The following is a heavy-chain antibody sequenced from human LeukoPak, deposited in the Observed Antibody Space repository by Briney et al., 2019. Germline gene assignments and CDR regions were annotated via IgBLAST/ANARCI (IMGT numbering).Heavy chain of an antibody. CDR2: IYPGDSDT. CDR1: GYSFTSYW. CDR3: ASQYYYDSSGYSYYFDY. J-gene: IGHJ4*02. V-gene: IGHV5-51*01. Sequence: GQSLKIFCRGSGYSFTSYWIGWVRHMPGKGLEWMGIIYPGDSDTRYSPSFQRQLTISADKSISTAYLHESSLMASDTAMYYCASQYYYDSSGYSYYFDYWGQGTLVTVSS. D-gene: IGHD3-22*01.